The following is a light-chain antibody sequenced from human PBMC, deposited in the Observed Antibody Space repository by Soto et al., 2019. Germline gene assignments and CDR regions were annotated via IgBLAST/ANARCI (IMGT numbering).Light chain of an antibody. CDR3: QVWDSSSDHWV. CDR2: DDN. J-gene: IGLJ3*02. CDR1: NIGSKS. V-gene: IGLV3-21*02. Sequence: SYELTQPPSVSVAPGQTAKITCGGNNIGSKSVHWYQQKPGQAPVLVVYDDNDRPSGIPERFSGSNSGTTATLTISGVEAGDEADYYCQVWDSSSDHWVFGGGTQLTV.